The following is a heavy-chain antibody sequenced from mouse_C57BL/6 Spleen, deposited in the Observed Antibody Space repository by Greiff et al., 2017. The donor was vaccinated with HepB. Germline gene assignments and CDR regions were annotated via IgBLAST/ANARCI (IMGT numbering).Heavy chain of an antibody. V-gene: IGHV1-42*01. CDR3: ARGYGYFDV. Sequence: EVKLQESGPELVKPGASVKISCKASGYSFTGYYMNWVKQSPEKSLEWIGEINPSTGGTTYNQKFKAKATLTVDKSSSTAYMQLKSLTSEDSAVYYCARGYGYFDVWGTGTTVTVSS. CDR1: GYSFTGYY. J-gene: IGHJ1*03. CDR2: INPSTGGT.